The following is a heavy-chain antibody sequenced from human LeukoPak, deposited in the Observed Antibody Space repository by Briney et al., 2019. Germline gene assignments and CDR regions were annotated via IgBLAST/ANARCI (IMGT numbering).Heavy chain of an antibody. Sequence: GGSLRLSCAASGFTFSSYWMHWVRQDPGKGLVWVSRINYDETTTTYADSVKGRFTISRDNAKNSLYLQMNSLRAEDTALYYCAKVGSSGYFSPDRFDYWGQGTLVTVSS. CDR1: GFTFSSYW. CDR3: AKVGSSGYFSPDRFDY. CDR2: INYDETTT. J-gene: IGHJ4*02. V-gene: IGHV3-74*01. D-gene: IGHD3-22*01.